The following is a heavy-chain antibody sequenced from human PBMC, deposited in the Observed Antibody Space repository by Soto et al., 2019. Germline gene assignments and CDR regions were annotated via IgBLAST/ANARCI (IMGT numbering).Heavy chain of an antibody. J-gene: IGHJ6*02. D-gene: IGHD6-6*01. Sequence: SVKVSCKASGGTFSSYAISWVRQAPGQGLEWMGGIIPIFGTANYAQKFRGRVTMTTDTSAYTAYMELRSLRSDDTALYYCARDRAHSSSSWDYYYAMDVWGQGTTVTVSS. V-gene: IGHV1-69*05. CDR1: GGTFSSYA. CDR3: ARDRAHSSSSWDYYYAMDV. CDR2: IIPIFGTA.